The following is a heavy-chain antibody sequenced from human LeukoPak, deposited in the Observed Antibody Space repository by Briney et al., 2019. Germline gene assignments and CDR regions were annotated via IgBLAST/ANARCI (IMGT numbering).Heavy chain of an antibody. Sequence: PGGSLRLSCAASGFTVSSNYMSWVRQAPGKGLEWVSVIYSGGSTYYADSVKGRFTISRDNSKNTLYLQMNSLRAEDTAVYYCARDYYDSSGYYFLPYWGQGTLVTVSS. V-gene: IGHV3-66*01. CDR3: ARDYYDSSGYYFLPY. J-gene: IGHJ4*02. CDR2: IYSGGST. CDR1: GFTVSSNY. D-gene: IGHD3-22*01.